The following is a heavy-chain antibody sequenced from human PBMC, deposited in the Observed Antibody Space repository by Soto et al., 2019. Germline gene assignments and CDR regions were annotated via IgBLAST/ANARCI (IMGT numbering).Heavy chain of an antibody. CDR2: IYYSGTS. J-gene: IGHJ4*02. CDR1: GASISSNIYY. V-gene: IGHV4-39*01. Sequence: PSETLSLTCTVSGASISSNIYYWAWIRQPPGKGLEWIGNIYYSGTSSYNPSLKSRVTISVDTSKNQFSLKLSSVTAADTALYYCARHGGSRYDIWTGYTPEAYYFDNWGQETLVAASS. CDR3: ARHGGSRYDIWTGYTPEAYYFDN. D-gene: IGHD3-9*01.